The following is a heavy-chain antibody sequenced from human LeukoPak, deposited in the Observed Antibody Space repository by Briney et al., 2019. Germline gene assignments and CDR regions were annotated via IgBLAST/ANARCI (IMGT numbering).Heavy chain of an antibody. CDR1: GFTFSSYA. D-gene: IGHD6-6*01. CDR3: ARVTYSSSYYFDY. Sequence: PGRSLRLSCAASGFTFSSYAMHWVRQAPGKGLEWVAVISYDGSNKYYADSVKGRFTISRGNSKNTLYLQMNSLRAEDTAVYYCARVTYSSSYYFDYWGQGTLVTVSS. CDR2: ISYDGSNK. J-gene: IGHJ4*02. V-gene: IGHV3-30*04.